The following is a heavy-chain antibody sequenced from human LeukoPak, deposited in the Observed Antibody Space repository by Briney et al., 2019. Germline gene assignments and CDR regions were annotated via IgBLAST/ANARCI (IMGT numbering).Heavy chain of an antibody. J-gene: IGHJ4*02. CDR2: IIPILGIA. Sequence: SVKVSCKASGGTFSSYAISWVRQAPGQGFEWMGRIIPILGIANYAQKFQGRVTITADKSTSTAYMELSGLRSEDTAVYYCARDNSGYSYGYSDWGQGTLVTVSS. CDR1: GGTFSSYA. CDR3: ARDNSGYSYGYSD. V-gene: IGHV1-69*04. D-gene: IGHD5-18*01.